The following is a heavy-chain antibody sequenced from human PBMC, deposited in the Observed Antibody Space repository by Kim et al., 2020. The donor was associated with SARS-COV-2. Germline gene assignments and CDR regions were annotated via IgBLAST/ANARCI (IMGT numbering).Heavy chain of an antibody. CDR3: MKGGWGSIWDH. D-gene: IGHD2-21*01. Sequence: GGSLRLSCTTSGFTFTGYAMSWVRQAPGKGLEWVSSIDGSDGTTYYVDSVKGRFTFSRDNSKNTLYLQMSTLRADDTAVYYCMKGGWGSIWDHWGRGTLV. V-gene: IGHV3-23*01. CDR1: GFTFTGYA. J-gene: IGHJ4*02. CDR2: IDGSDGTT.